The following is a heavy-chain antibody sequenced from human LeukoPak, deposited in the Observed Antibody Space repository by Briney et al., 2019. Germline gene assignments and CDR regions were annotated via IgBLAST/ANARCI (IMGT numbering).Heavy chain of an antibody. CDR2: INPGGST. J-gene: IGHJ6*03. V-gene: IGHV4-34*01. CDR3: YLDA. Sequence: SETLSLTCAVYGESFSGYYCTWIRQSPGKGLEWIGEINPGGSTYFNPSLKSRLTISRDISNCARGRQEISMIIVVMTAVSYYLDAWGKGTTVTVS. D-gene: IGHD3-22*01. CDR1: GESFSGYY.